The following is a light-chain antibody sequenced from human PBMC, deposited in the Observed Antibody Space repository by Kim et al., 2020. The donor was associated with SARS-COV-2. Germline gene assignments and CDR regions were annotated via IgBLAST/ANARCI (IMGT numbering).Light chain of an antibody. CDR3: QQYQTSPRT. CDR1: QSVPSSY. Sequence: EIVLTQSPGSLSLSAGETATLSCRASQSVPSSYVAWYQQKPGQPPRVVIYGASTRATGISDRFSGRGSAATDFTLTISRLEPEDSAVYYCQQYQTSPRTFGQGTKVDIK. J-gene: IGKJ1*01. CDR2: GAS. V-gene: IGKV3-20*01.